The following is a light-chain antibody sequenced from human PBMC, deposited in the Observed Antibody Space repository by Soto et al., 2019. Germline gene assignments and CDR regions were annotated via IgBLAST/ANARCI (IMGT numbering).Light chain of an antibody. CDR2: SNN. CDR3: AAWDDRLNGHV. V-gene: IGLV1-44*01. J-gene: IGLJ1*01. Sequence: QSVLTQPPSTSGTPGQRVTISCSGSSSNIGSTAVNWYQQLPGTAPKLLIYSNNQRPSGVPDRFSGSESGTSASLAISGLQSEDEADYYCAAWDDRLNGHVFGTGTKVTVL. CDR1: SSNIGSTA.